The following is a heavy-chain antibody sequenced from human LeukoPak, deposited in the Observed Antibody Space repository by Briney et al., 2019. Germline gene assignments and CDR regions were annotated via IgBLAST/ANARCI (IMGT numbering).Heavy chain of an antibody. CDR2: IYYSGST. CDR3: ARHGDPILDY. D-gene: IGHD2-2*02. Sequence: SETVSLTCTVSGGSISSSSYYWGWIRQPPGKGLEWIGSIYYSGSTYYNPSLKSRVTISVDTSKNQFSLKLSSVTAADTAVYYCARHGDPILDYWGQGTLVTVSS. CDR1: GGSISSSSYY. V-gene: IGHV4-39*01. J-gene: IGHJ4*02.